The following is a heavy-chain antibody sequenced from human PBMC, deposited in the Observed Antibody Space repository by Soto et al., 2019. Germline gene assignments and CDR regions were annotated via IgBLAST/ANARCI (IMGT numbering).Heavy chain of an antibody. CDR2: ISYDGSNK. V-gene: IGHV3-30*03. Sequence: GSLRLSCAASGFTFNSYDMHWVRQAPGKGLEWVAVISYDGSNKYYADSVKGRFTISRDNSKDTLYLQMNSLRVEDTAMYYCAGYTRATIISYGRWGQGTLVTVSS. D-gene: IGHD5-12*01. CDR1: GFTFNSYD. CDR3: AGYTRATIISYGR. J-gene: IGHJ4*02.